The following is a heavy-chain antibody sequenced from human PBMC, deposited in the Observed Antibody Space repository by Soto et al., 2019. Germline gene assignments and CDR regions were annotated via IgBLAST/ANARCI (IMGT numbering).Heavy chain of an antibody. V-gene: IGHV3-30*18. Sequence: QVQLVESGGGVVQPGRSLRLSCAASGFTFSSYGMHWVRQAPGKGLEWVAVISYDGSNKYYADSVKGRFTISRDNSKNTLYLQMNSLRAEDTAVYYCAKDRYNWNLYNYYGMDVWGQGTTVTVSS. CDR1: GFTFSSYG. CDR2: ISYDGSNK. D-gene: IGHD1-7*01. J-gene: IGHJ6*02. CDR3: AKDRYNWNLYNYYGMDV.